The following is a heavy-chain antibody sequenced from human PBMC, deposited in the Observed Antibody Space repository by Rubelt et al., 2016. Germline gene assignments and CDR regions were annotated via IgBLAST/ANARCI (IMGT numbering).Heavy chain of an antibody. CDR3: ARNSKYGLRGYYGMDV. V-gene: IGHV3-33*01. Sequence: GSGGGVVQPGRSLRLSCAASGFTFSSYGMHWVRQAPGKGLEWVAVIWYDGSNKYYADSVKGRFTISRDNSKNTLYLQMNSLRAEDTAVYYCARNSKYGLRGYYGMDVWGQGTTVTVSS. CDR2: IWYDGSNK. D-gene: IGHD2-2*01. J-gene: IGHJ6*02. CDR1: GFTFSSYG.